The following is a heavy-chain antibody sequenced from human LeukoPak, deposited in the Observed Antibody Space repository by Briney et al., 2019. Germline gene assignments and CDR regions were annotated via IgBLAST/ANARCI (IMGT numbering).Heavy chain of an antibody. D-gene: IGHD2-2*01. CDR3: AGGSEGFVVVPAAKVPYYYYYMDV. CDR1: GGSISSYY. CDR2: IYTSGST. Sequence: SETLSLTCTVSGGSISSYYWSWIRQPAGKGLEWIGRIYTSGSTNYNPSLKSRVTMSVDTSKNQFSLKLCSVTAADTAVYYCAGGSEGFVVVPAAKVPYYYYYMDVWGKGATVTVSS. V-gene: IGHV4-4*07. J-gene: IGHJ6*03.